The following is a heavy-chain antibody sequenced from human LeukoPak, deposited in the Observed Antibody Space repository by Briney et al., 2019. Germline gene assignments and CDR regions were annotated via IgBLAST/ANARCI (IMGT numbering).Heavy chain of an antibody. CDR2: INLDGSEK. D-gene: IGHD5-18*01. CDR1: GFSFRSFW. CDR3: ARTLVDTAMVDY. J-gene: IGHJ4*02. Sequence: SLXXXCXASGFSFRSFWMXXVRQAPGKGXXWVANINLDGSEKYYVDSVKGRFTVSRDNAKNSLFLQINSLRAEDTAVYYCARTLVDTAMVDYWGQGTLVTVSS. V-gene: IGHV3-7*01.